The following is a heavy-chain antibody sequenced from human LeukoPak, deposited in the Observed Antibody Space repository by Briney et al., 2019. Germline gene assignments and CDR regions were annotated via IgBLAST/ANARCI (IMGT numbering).Heavy chain of an antibody. J-gene: IGHJ2*01. D-gene: IGHD6-19*01. CDR3: ASARGGGWYSWYFDL. V-gene: IGHV1-18*01. CDR1: GYTFNSYG. CDR2: ISAYNGNT. Sequence: GASVKVSCKASGYTFNSYGISWVRQAPGQGLEWMGWISAYNGNTNYAQKLQGRVTMTTDTSTSTAYMELRSLRSDDTAVYYCASARGGGWYSWYFDLWGRGTLVTVSS.